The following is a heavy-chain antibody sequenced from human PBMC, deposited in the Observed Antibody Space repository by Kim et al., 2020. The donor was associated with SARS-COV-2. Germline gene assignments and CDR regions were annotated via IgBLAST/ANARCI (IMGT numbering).Heavy chain of an antibody. CDR1: GGSISSGGYY. D-gene: IGHD3-22*01. Sequence: SETLSLTCTVSGGSISSGGYYWSWIRQHPGKGLEWIGYIYYSGSTYYNPSLKSRVTISVDTSKNQFSLKLSSVTAADTAVYYCARATSITMIVVVINAFDIGGQGTMVTVSS. J-gene: IGHJ3*02. CDR2: IYYSGST. CDR3: ARATSITMIVVVINAFDI. V-gene: IGHV4-31*03.